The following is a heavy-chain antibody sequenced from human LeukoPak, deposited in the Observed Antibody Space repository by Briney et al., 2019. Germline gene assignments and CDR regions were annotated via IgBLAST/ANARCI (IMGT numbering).Heavy chain of an antibody. Sequence: PSETLSLTCAVYGGSFSGYYWSWIRQPPGKGLEWIGEINHSGSTNYNPSLESRVTISVDTSKNQFSLNLSSVTAADTAVYYCARDGPRSGYDLGHFDNLGQGTLVTASS. V-gene: IGHV4-34*01. J-gene: IGHJ4*02. D-gene: IGHD5-12*01. CDR1: GGSFSGYY. CDR3: ARDGPRSGYDLGHFDN. CDR2: INHSGST.